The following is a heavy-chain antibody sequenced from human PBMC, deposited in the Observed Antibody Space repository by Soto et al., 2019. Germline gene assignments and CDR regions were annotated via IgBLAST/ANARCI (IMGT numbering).Heavy chain of an antibody. CDR2: IIPIFGTA. CDR1: GGTFSSYA. V-gene: IGHV1-69*01. D-gene: IGHD2-2*01. Sequence: QVQLVQSGAEVKKPGSSVKVSCKASGGTFSSYAISWVRQAPGQGLEWMGGIIPIFGTANYAQKFQGRVTITADESTSTAYMELSSLRSEDTAVYYCSKVVPAAIGIDYYYYGMDVWGQGTTVTVSS. CDR3: SKVVPAAIGIDYYYYGMDV. J-gene: IGHJ6*02.